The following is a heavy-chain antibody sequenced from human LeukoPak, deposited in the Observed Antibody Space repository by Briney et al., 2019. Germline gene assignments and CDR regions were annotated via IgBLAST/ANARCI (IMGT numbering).Heavy chain of an antibody. D-gene: IGHD3-22*01. CDR3: ARDPTYYYDSSGYYLGY. CDR1: GFTFSSYG. CDR2: IWYDGSNK. Sequence: GRSLRLSCAASGFTFSSYGMHWVRQAPGKGLEWVAVIWYDGSNKYYADSVKGRFTISRDNSKNTLYLQMNSLRAEDTAVYYCARDPTYYYDSSGYYLGYWGQGTLVTVSS. J-gene: IGHJ4*02. V-gene: IGHV3-33*01.